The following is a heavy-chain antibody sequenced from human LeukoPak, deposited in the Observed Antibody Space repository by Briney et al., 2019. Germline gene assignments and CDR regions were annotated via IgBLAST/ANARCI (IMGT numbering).Heavy chain of an antibody. CDR3: ARYDYGDLFDY. CDR2: IYHSGST. D-gene: IGHD4-17*01. V-gene: IGHV4-30-2*01. J-gene: IGHJ4*02. Sequence: PSETLSLTCAVSGGSISSGGYSWSWIRQPPGKGLEWIGYIYHSGSTYYNPSLKSRVTISVDRSKNQFSLKLSSVTAADTAVYYCARYDYGDLFDYWGQGTLVTVSS. CDR1: GGSISSGGYS.